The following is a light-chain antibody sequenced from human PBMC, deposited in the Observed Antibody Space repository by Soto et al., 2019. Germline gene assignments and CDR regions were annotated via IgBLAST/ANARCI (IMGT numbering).Light chain of an antibody. CDR2: YDD. J-gene: IGLJ3*02. Sequence: QSVLTQSPSVSEAPRQRVTITCSGSSSNIGDNPVNWYQQLPGKAPKLLIYYDDLLASGVSDRFSGSKSGTSASLAISGLQSDDEGDYYCAAWDDSLNAWVFGGGTKLTVL. CDR1: SSNIGDNP. V-gene: IGLV1-36*01. CDR3: AAWDDSLNAWV.